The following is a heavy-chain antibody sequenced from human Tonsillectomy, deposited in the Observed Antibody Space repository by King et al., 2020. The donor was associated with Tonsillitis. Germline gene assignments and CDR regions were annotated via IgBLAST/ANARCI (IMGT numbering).Heavy chain of an antibody. Sequence: VQLVESGGGVVQPGRSLRLSCAASGFTYSSYGMHWVRQAPGKGLEWVAVISYDGSNKYYVDSVKGRFTISRDNSKKTLYLQMNSLRAEDTAVYYCARDAISMVRGEALRGYGMDVWGQGTTVTVSS. CDR2: ISYDGSNK. V-gene: IGHV3-30-3*01. J-gene: IGHJ6*02. CDR1: GFTYSSYG. D-gene: IGHD3-10*01. CDR3: ARDAISMVRGEALRGYGMDV.